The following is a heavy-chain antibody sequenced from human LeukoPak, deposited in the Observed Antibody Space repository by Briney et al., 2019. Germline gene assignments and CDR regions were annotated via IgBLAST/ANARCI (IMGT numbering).Heavy chain of an antibody. J-gene: IGHJ1*01. CDR3: AKDLLYYGPGTYYNAAEYFQF. Sequence: GRSLRLSCAASGLTFSSYAMHWVRQAPGKGLEWVSVISYDGSNKDYADSVKGRFTISRDNSRNTLSLLMNSLRPEDTAVYYCAKDLLYYGPGTYYNAAEYFQFWGQGTQVTVSS. D-gene: IGHD3-10*01. V-gene: IGHV3-30*18. CDR1: GLTFSSYA. CDR2: ISYDGSNK.